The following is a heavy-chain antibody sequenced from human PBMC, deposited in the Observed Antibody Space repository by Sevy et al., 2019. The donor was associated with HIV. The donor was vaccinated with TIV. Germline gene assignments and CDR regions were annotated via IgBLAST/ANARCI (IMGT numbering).Heavy chain of an antibody. J-gene: IGHJ4*02. V-gene: IGHV4-39*01. CDR2: IYYSGST. D-gene: IGHD3-3*01. CDR3: ARGGNDFWSGYYRFDY. CDR1: GGSISSSSYY. Sequence: SETLSLTCTVSGGSISSSSYYWGWIRQPPGKGLEWIGSIYYSGSTYYNPSLKSRVTISVDTSKNQFSLKLSSGTAADTVVYYCARGGNDFWSGYYRFDYWGQGTLVTVSS.